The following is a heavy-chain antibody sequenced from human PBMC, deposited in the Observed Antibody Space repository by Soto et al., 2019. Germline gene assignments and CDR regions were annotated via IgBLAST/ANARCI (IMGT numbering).Heavy chain of an antibody. CDR3: ARAVSGPQIFDY. CDR1: GYTFTSYG. D-gene: IGHD6-19*01. V-gene: IGHV1-18*01. J-gene: IGHJ4*02. CDR2: ISAYNGNT. Sequence: QVQLVQSGAEVKKPGASVKVSCKASGYTFTSYGISWVRQAPGQGLEWMGWISAYNGNTKYAQKVQGRVTMTPDTSSSTVCMELRSLRSDDTAVYYCARAVSGPQIFDYWGQGTLVTVSS.